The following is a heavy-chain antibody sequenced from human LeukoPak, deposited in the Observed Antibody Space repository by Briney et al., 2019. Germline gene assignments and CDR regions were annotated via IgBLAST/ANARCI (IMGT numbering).Heavy chain of an antibody. CDR3: ARLKGSSSYREIDFAY. CDR2: ISSNGGST. D-gene: IGHD6-13*01. Sequence: WGSLRLSCAASGFTFSSYAMHWVRQAPGKRLEYVSAISSNGGSTYYANSVKGRFTISRDNSKNTLYLQMGSLRAEDMAVYYCARLKGSSSYREIDFAYWGGGTLHTVSS. CDR1: GFTFSSYA. J-gene: IGHJ4*02. V-gene: IGHV3-64*01.